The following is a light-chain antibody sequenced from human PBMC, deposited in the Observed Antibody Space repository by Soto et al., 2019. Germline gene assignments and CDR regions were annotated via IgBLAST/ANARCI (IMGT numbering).Light chain of an antibody. CDR2: GAS. J-gene: IGKJ1*01. V-gene: IGKV3-15*01. CDR1: QSMRSN. CDR3: QQYNNWPRT. Sequence: EIVMPQSPATVSLSPGERATLSCRASQSMRSNVAWYQQKPGQPPRLLIYGASTRAAGIPARFSGSGSATEFTLTISSLQSEDFAVYYCQQYNNWPRTFGQGTKVDIK.